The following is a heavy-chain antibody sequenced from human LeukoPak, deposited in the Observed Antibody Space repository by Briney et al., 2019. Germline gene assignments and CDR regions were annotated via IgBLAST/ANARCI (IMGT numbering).Heavy chain of an antibody. CDR2: RHHSGTT. CDR3: AREDPMYGWIDP. Sequence: PSQTLSLTCAVSGGSIDNPIYSWTWIRQPPGKGLQWLGYRHHSGTTFYNPSLRSRVTISVDRSKNQFSLKLSSVTAADTAVYFCAREDPMYGWIDPWGQGILVTVSS. J-gene: IGHJ5*02. D-gene: IGHD2-8*01. CDR1: GGSIDNPIYS. V-gene: IGHV4-30-2*01.